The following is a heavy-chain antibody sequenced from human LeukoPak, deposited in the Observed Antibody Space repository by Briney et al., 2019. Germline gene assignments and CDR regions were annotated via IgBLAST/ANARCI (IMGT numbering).Heavy chain of an antibody. V-gene: IGHV3-23*01. Sequence: GGSLRLSCAASGFSFSSYAMSWVRQAPGKGLEWVSDINGSGGSTYYADSVKGRFTISRDNSKNTLYLQMNGLRAEDTAVYYCAKRIQSAMATGYWGQGTLVTVSS. J-gene: IGHJ4*02. CDR2: INGSGGST. D-gene: IGHD5-18*01. CDR3: AKRIQSAMATGY. CDR1: GFSFSSYA.